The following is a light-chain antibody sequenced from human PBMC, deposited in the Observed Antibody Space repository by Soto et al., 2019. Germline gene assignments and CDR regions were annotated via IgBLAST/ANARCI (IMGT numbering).Light chain of an antibody. CDR1: SSDVGDHHY. J-gene: IGLJ1*01. CDR2: DVT. V-gene: IGLV2-14*03. CDR3: NSYTSSSTPYV. Sequence: QSVLTQPASVSGSPGQSITISCTGTSSDVGDHHYVSWYQLHPGKAPKLMIYDVTNRPSGVSNRFSGSKSGNTASLTISGLQAEDEADYYCNSYTSSSTPYVFGTGTKVTVL.